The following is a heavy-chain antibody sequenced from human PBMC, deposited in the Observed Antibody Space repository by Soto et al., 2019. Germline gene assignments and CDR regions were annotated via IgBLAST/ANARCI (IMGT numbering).Heavy chain of an antibody. J-gene: IGHJ4*02. CDR2: IDWDGEK. V-gene: IGHV2-70*04. Sequence: SGPTLVNPTQTLTLTCTFSGFSLTSNEMRVTWIRQPPGKALEWLARIDWDGEKFYSSSLRTRLTISKDSSKNQVVLTMTNMDPVDTATYYCARTTNTGTDYWGQGALVTVSS. D-gene: IGHD1-1*01. CDR3: ARTTNTGTDY. CDR1: GFSLTSNEMR.